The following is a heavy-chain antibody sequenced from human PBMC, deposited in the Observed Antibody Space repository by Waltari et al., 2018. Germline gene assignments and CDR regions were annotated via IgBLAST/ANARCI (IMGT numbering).Heavy chain of an antibody. V-gene: IGHV4-59*12. Sequence: QVQLQESGPGLVKPSETLSLTCTVSGGSISSYYWSWIRQPPGKGLEWIGYIYYRGSTNYNPSLRSRVTISVDTSKNQFSLKLTSVTAADTAVYYCARGGGYSSGWYPPFDCWGQGTLVTVSS. CDR1: GGSISSYY. J-gene: IGHJ4*02. D-gene: IGHD6-19*01. CDR3: ARGGGYSSGWYPPFDC. CDR2: IYYRGST.